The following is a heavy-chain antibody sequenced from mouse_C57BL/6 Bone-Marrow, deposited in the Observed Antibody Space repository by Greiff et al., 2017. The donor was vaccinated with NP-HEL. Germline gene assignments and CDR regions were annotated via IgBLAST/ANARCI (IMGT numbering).Heavy chain of an antibody. CDR2: IIDGGSYT. Sequence: EVMLVESGGGLVKPGGSLKLSCAASGFTFSSYAMSWVRQTPEKRLAWVATIIDGGSYTYYPYNVKGRFTISRDNAKNNLYLQRSHLKTEDTAMYYCASANNLLWLRRWFAYWGQGTLVTVSA. CDR1: GFTFSSYA. CDR3: ASANNLLWLRRWFAY. V-gene: IGHV5-4*03. D-gene: IGHD2-9*01. J-gene: IGHJ3*01.